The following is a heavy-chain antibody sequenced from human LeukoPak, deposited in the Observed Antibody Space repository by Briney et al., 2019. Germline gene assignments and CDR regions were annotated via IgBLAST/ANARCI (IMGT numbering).Heavy chain of an antibody. V-gene: IGHV3-23*01. CDR1: GFTFSSSA. J-gene: IGHJ3*02. Sequence: GGSLRLSCVASGFTFSSSAMSWVRQAPGKGLEWVSVISGSGGTTYYADSVKGRFTISRDNSKNSLYLQMNSLRAEDTALYYCAKVGIVVVPSGAFDIWGQGTMVTVSS. CDR3: AKVGIVVVPSGAFDI. CDR2: ISGSGGTT. D-gene: IGHD3-22*01.